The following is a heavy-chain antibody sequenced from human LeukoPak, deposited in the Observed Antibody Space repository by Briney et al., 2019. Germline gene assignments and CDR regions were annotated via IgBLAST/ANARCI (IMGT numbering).Heavy chain of an antibody. CDR2: ISGSGGST. J-gene: IGHJ6*03. Sequence: GGPLRLSCAVSGFTFSSYAMSWVRQAPGKGLEWVSAISGSGGSTYYADSVKGRFTISRDNSKNTLYLQMNSLRAEDTAVAYCAKVRTPQSTNKYYIDYWGKGTTVTVSS. CDR1: GFTFSSYA. D-gene: IGHD1-14*01. CDR3: AKVRTPQSTNKYYIDY. V-gene: IGHV3-23*01.